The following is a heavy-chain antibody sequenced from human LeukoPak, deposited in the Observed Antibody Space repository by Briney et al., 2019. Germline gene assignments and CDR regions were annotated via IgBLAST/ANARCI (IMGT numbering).Heavy chain of an antibody. CDR3: ARDKDLRGNSGSYFDS. J-gene: IGHJ4*02. CDR1: GFTFSSYS. CDR2: ISSSSTI. Sequence: GGSLRLSCAASGFTFSSYSMNWVRQAPGKGLEWVSYISSSSTIYYADSVKGRFTISRDNAKNSLYLQMSSLRAEDTAIYYCARDKDLRGNSGSYFDSWGQGTLVTVSS. D-gene: IGHD1-26*01. V-gene: IGHV3-48*04.